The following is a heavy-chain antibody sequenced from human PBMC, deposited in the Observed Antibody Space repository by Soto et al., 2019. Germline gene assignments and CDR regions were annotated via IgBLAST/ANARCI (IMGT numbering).Heavy chain of an antibody. J-gene: IGHJ5*02. V-gene: IGHV4-61*08. CDR1: GGSISSGGYY. D-gene: IGHD6-25*01. Sequence: SETLSLTCTVSGGSISSGGYYWSWIRQPPGKGLEWIGYIHYSGSTNYNPSLKSRVTISVDTSKNQFSLKLSSVTAADTAVYYCARPHGGSSGWDNWFDPWGQGTLVTVSS. CDR2: IHYSGST. CDR3: ARPHGGSSGWDNWFDP.